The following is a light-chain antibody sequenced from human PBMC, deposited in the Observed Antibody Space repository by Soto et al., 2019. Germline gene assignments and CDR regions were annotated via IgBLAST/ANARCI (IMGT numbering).Light chain of an antibody. J-gene: IGKJ1*01. CDR1: QSISTW. Sequence: DIRMTQSASTLSASVGDRVTITCGASQSISTWLAWYQQKPGKPPKLLIYGASSLEGGVPSRFSGSGYGTEFNLTISSLQTDDFATYYCQECNTFSPTFGQGTKVDIK. CDR3: QECNTFSPT. V-gene: IGKV1-5*01. CDR2: GAS.